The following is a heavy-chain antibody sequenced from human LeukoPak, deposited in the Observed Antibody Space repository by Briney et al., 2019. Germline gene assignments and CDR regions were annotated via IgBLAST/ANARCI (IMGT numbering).Heavy chain of an antibody. CDR3: ARDRIIVVVPAAMPEGDY. CDR2: ISYDGSNK. CDR1: GFTFSSYA. Sequence: PGGSLRLSCAASGFTFSSYAMHWVRQAPGKGLEWVAVISYDGSNKYYADSVKGRFTISRDNSKNTLYLQMNSLRAEDTAVYYCARDRIIVVVPAAMPEGDYWGQGTLVTVSS. V-gene: IGHV3-30-3*01. D-gene: IGHD2-2*01. J-gene: IGHJ4*02.